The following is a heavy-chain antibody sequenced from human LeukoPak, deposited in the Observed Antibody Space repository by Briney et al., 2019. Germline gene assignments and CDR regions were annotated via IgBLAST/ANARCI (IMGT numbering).Heavy chain of an antibody. Sequence: ALVKVSCKASGYTFTSYGISWVRQAPGQGLEWMGWISAYNGNTNYAQKLQGRVTMTTDTSTSTAYMELRSLRSDDTAVYYCARDSEYSSSWYGPSYYYGMDVWGQGTTVTVSS. D-gene: IGHD6-13*01. CDR2: ISAYNGNT. CDR3: ARDSEYSSSWYGPSYYYGMDV. V-gene: IGHV1-18*01. CDR1: GYTFTSYG. J-gene: IGHJ6*02.